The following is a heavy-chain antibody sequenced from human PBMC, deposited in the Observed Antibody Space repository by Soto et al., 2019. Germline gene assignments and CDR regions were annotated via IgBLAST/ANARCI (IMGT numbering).Heavy chain of an antibody. CDR3: AREEAGYEGSGVFYYYGMDG. CDR1: GGSISSYY. Sequence: SETLSLTCTVSGGSISSYYWSWSRQPPWKGLEWIGYIYYSGSTNYNPSLKSRVTISVDTSKNQFSLKLSSVTAADTAVYYCAREEAGYEGSGVFYYYGMDGWGQGTTVTVAS. CDR2: IYYSGST. V-gene: IGHV4-59*01. D-gene: IGHD3-10*01. J-gene: IGHJ6*02.